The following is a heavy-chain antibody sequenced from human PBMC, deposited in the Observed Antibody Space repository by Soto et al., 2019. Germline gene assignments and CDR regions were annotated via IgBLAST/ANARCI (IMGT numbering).Heavy chain of an antibody. Sequence: SETLSLTCTVSDGSVSSGNYYWTWIRQPPGKGLEWIGYIHSSGSTLYIPSLKSRVIISVDTSMNQFSLKLSSVTAADTAVYYCARDSLALFDSWGQGTLVTVYS. D-gene: IGHD5-12*01. CDR3: ARDSLALFDS. CDR1: DGSVSSGNYY. J-gene: IGHJ4*02. CDR2: IHSSGST. V-gene: IGHV4-61*01.